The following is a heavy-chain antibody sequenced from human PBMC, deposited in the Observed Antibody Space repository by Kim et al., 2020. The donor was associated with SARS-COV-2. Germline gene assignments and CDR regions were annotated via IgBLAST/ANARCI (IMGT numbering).Heavy chain of an antibody. CDR3: ASRSSGSSYWYFDL. V-gene: IGHV3-66*01. Sequence: DSGTDRFTISRDSSKNTLYLQMNSLRAEDTAVYYCASRSSGSSYWYFDLWGRGTLVTVSS. D-gene: IGHD6-19*01. J-gene: IGHJ2*01.